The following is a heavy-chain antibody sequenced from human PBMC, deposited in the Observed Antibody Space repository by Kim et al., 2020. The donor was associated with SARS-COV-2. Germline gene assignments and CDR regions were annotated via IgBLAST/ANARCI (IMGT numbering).Heavy chain of an antibody. CDR1: GASISSYY. CDR3: ARALGGYYFDY. CDR2: IYTTESP. V-gene: IGHV4-4*07. D-gene: IGHD3-16*01. J-gene: IGHJ4*02. Sequence: SETLSLTCSVSGASISSYYWSWVRQPAGKGLEWIGRIYTTESPDYNPSLKSRVTMSVDTSKNQFSLKVNSVTAADTAVYYCARALGGYYFDYWGQGTLVT.